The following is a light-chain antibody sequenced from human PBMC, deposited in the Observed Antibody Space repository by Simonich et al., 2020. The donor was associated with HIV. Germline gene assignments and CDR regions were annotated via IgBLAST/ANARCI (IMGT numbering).Light chain of an antibody. J-gene: IGLJ3*02. Sequence: QLVLTQSPSASASLGASVRLTCILSSGHSRYDIAWHQQQPEKGPWYLMKVDSDGIHSKGDGIPDRFSGSSYGAERYLTISSLQSEDEADYYCQTWGAGAGANWVFGGGTKLTVL. V-gene: IGLV4-69*01. CDR3: QTWGAGAGANWV. CDR2: VDSDGIH. CDR1: SGHSRYD.